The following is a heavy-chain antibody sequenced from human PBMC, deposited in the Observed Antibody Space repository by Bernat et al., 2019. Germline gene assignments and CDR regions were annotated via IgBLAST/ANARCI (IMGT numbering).Heavy chain of an antibody. Sequence: QVQLVESGGGVVQPGRSLRLSCAASGFTFSSYAMHWVRQAPGKGLEWVAVISYDGSNKYYADSVKGRFTISRDNFKNTLDLQMNSLRPEDTAVYYCAKGVSAGSTHFKWSGMDVWGQGTTVTVSS. V-gene: IGHV3-30-3*01. CDR1: GFTFSSYA. J-gene: IGHJ6*02. CDR3: AKGVSAGSTHFKWSGMDV. D-gene: IGHD3-3*02. CDR2: ISYDGSNK.